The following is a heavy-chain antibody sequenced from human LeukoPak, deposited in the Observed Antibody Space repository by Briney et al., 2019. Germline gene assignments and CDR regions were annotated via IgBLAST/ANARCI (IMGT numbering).Heavy chain of an antibody. D-gene: IGHD4-17*01. Sequence: SETLSLTCTLSGGSISPYFWSWIRQPPGKGLDWIGYIYYRGSTNYKPSLKSRVTISVDMSKNQFSLKLSSVTAADTAVYYCARTSNDYGDYTGAFDIWGQGTMVTVSS. CDR2: IYYRGST. CDR3: ARTSNDYGDYTGAFDI. CDR1: GGSISPYF. J-gene: IGHJ3*02. V-gene: IGHV4-59*01.